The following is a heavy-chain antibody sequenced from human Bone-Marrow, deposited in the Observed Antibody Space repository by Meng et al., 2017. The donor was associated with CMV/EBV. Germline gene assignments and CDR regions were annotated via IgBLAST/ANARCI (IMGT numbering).Heavy chain of an antibody. D-gene: IGHD2-15*01. J-gene: IGHJ4*02. Sequence: QGPLPEVGPGPLKPFPTLSLTCTVSGGSISSGDYYWSWTRQPPGKGLEWIGYIYYSGSTYYNPSLKSRVTISVDTSKNQFSLKLSSVTAADTAVYYCARVLSGYFDYWGQGSLVTVSS. V-gene: IGHV4-30-4*08. CDR2: IYYSGST. CDR1: GGSISSGDYY. CDR3: ARVLSGYFDY.